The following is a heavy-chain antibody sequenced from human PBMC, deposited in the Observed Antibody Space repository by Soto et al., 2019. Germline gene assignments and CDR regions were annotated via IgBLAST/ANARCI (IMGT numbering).Heavy chain of an antibody. CDR1: GGSISSGGYS. CDR3: VILPHVWSAFVY. Sequence: PSETLSLTCAVSGGSISSGGYSWSWIRQPPGKGLEWIGYMYHSGATYYNPSLKSRVSISGDRSKNQFSLNLSSVTAADTAVYFFVILPHVWSAFVYCVQGRRVTVST. V-gene: IGHV4-30-2*01. J-gene: IGHJ4*02. CDR2: MYHSGAT. D-gene: IGHD2-2*01.